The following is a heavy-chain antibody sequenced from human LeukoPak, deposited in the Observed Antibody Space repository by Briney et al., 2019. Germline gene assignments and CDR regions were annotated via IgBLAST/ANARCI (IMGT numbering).Heavy chain of an antibody. CDR2: IYYSGST. CDR3: AGLNSSGWYGYYGMDV. V-gene: IGHV4-59*08. D-gene: IGHD6-19*01. J-gene: IGHJ6*02. Sequence: SETLSLTCTVSGGSISSYYWSWIRQPPGKGLEWIGYIYYSGSTNYNPSLKSRVTISVDTSKNQFSLKLSSVTAADTAVYYCAGLNSSGWYGYYGMDVWGQGTTVTVSS. CDR1: GGSISSYY.